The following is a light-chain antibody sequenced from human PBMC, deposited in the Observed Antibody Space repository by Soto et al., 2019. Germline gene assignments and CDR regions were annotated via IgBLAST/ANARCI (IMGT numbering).Light chain of an antibody. CDR2: GAS. V-gene: IGKV3-15*01. CDR3: QQYNDWPRT. Sequence: EIVMTQSPATLSVSPGERATLSCRASQSVSSNLAWYQQKPGQAPRLLIYGASTRATGIPARFSGSGSGTEFTLTISRMQSEDFAVYSSQQYNDWPRTCGQATKAEIK. J-gene: IGKJ1*01. CDR1: QSVSSN.